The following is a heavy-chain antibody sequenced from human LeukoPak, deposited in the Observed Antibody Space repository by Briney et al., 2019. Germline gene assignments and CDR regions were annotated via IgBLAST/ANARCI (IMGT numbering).Heavy chain of an antibody. CDR1: GFTFSSYG. CDR2: IRYDGSNK. CDR3: ASLAIIVGAADCFDY. D-gene: IGHD1-26*01. V-gene: IGHV3-30*02. Sequence: GGSLRLSCAASGFTFSSYGMHWVRQAPGKGLEWVAFIRYDGSNKYYADSVKGRFTISRDNSKNTLYLQMNSLRAEDTAVYYCASLAIIVGAADCFDYWGQGTLVTVSS. J-gene: IGHJ4*02.